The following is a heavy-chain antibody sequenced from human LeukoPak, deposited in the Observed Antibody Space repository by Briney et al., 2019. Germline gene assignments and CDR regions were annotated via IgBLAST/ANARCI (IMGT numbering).Heavy chain of an antibody. D-gene: IGHD3-22*01. CDR2: IYYSGST. V-gene: IGHV4-39*02. Sequence: SETLSLTWTVSGGSISSSSYSWGWIRQPPGKGLEWIGSIYYSGSTYYNPSLKSRVTISVDTSKNQFSLKLSSVTAADTAVYYCARETYYYDSSGYNDDYWGQGTLVTVSS. CDR1: GGSISSSSYS. J-gene: IGHJ4*02. CDR3: ARETYYYDSSGYNDDY.